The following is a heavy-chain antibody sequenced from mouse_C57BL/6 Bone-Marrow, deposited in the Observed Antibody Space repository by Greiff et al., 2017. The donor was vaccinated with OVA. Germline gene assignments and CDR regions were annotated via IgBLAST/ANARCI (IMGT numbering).Heavy chain of an antibody. V-gene: IGHV3-6*01. D-gene: IGHD1-1*01. Sequence: EVKLQESGPGLVKPSQSLSLTCSVTGYSITSGYYWNWIRQFPGNKLEWMGYISYDGSNNYNPSLKNRISITRDTSKNQFFLKLNSVTTEDTATYYCARDFSLWVVSYWYFDVWGTGTTVTVSS. CDR1: GYSITSGYY. CDR3: ARDFSLWVVSYWYFDV. CDR2: ISYDGSN. J-gene: IGHJ1*03.